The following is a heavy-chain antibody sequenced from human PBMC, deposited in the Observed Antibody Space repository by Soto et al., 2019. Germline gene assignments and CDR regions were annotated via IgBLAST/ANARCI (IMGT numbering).Heavy chain of an antibody. Sequence: GGSLRLSCTASGLPHSSFAMMWVRQAPGKGLECVSGIYGSGGGIQYADSVKGRFTISRDNSKNTVYLQMTDLRADDTAVYYCAKDAVYNDGLWLMDHWGQGTQVTVSS. CDR1: GLPHSSFA. CDR3: AKDAVYNDGLWLMDH. V-gene: IGHV3-23*01. J-gene: IGHJ4*02. D-gene: IGHD2-21*01. CDR2: IYGSGGGI.